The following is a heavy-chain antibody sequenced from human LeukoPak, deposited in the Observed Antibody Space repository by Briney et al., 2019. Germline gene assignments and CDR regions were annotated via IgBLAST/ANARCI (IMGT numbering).Heavy chain of an antibody. D-gene: IGHD3-22*01. CDR3: AREFYYASSGYYYDFFDY. Sequence: SETLSLTCTVSGGSISSGSYYWSWIRQPAGKGLEWIGRIYTSGSTNYNPSLKSRVTISVDTSKNQFSLKLSSVTAADTAVYYCAREFYYASSGYYYDFFDYWGRGTLVTVSS. J-gene: IGHJ4*02. V-gene: IGHV4-61*02. CDR2: IYTSGST. CDR1: GGSISSGSYY.